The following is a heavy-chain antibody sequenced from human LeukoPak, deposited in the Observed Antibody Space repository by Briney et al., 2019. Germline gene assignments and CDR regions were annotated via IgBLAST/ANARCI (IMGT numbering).Heavy chain of an antibody. D-gene: IGHD6-19*01. CDR1: GFAFSGSA. V-gene: IGHV3-73*01. CDR3: TRLGYSSGWNFDY. Sequence: AGGSLRLSCAASGFAFSGSAMHWVRQASGKGLEWVGRIRSKANSYATAYAASVKGRFTISRDDSKNTAYLQMNSLKTEDTAVYYCTRLGYSSGWNFDYWGQGTLVTVSS. J-gene: IGHJ4*02. CDR2: IRSKANSYAT.